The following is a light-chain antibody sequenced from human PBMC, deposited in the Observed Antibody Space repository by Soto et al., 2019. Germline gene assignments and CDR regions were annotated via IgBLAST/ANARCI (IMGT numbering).Light chain of an antibody. J-gene: IGLJ1*01. Sequence: QSALTQPASVSGSPGQSITISCTGTSSDIGFYNYVSWYQQHPGKAPRLMIYEVINRPSGVSNRFSGSKFGNTASLTISGLQTEDEGDYYCSSYISDSTRVFGTGTQLTVL. V-gene: IGLV2-14*01. CDR2: EVI. CDR1: SSDIGFYNY. CDR3: SSYISDSTRV.